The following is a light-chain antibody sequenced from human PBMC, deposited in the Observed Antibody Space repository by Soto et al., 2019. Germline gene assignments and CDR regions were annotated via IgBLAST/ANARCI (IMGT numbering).Light chain of an antibody. CDR3: HQRQSWPRT. CDR2: DAS. J-gene: IGKJ5*01. CDR1: QSVSSY. Sequence: EIVLTQSPATLSLSPGERGTLSCRASQSVSSYLAWYQQKPGQAPRLLIYDASNRATGIPARFSASGTGTDFTLTISDVQPEDFAVYYCHQRQSWPRTFGQGTRLEIK. V-gene: IGKV3-11*01.